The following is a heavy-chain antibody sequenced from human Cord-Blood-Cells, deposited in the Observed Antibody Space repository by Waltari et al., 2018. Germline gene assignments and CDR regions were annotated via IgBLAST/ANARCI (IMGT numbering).Heavy chain of an antibody. V-gene: IGHV3-7*01. CDR1: GFTLRAYC. CDR2: IKQDGSEK. CDR3: ARDDNWNYDY. Sequence: EVQMVASGGALVQPGGSLGLSCSPSGFTLRAYCMSWVRQAPGKGLEWVANIKQDGSEKYYVDSVKGRFTISRDNAKNSLYLQMNSLRAEDTAVYYCARDDNWNYDYWGQGTLVTVSS. J-gene: IGHJ4*02. D-gene: IGHD1-20*01.